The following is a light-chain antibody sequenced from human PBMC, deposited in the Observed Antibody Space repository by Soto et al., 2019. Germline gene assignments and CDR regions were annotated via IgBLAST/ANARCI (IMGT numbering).Light chain of an antibody. V-gene: IGKV1-39*01. CDR1: QSISNH. J-gene: IGKJ3*01. Sequence: DIQMTQSPSSLSASVADRVIITCRASQSISNHLNWYQQKPGKAPKLLIYAASTLQSGVPSRFSGSGSGTDFTLTISCLQSEDFATYYCQQYYSYPPTFGPGTKVD. CDR3: QQYYSYPPT. CDR2: AAS.